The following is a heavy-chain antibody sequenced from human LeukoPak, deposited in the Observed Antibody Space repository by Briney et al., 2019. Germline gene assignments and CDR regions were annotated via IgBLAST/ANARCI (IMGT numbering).Heavy chain of an antibody. CDR2: IYTSGST. V-gene: IGHV4-4*09. CDR1: GGSISSYY. Sequence: SETLSLTCTVSGGSISSYYWSWIRQPPGKGLEWIGYIYTSGSTNYNPSLKSRVTISVDTSKNQFSLKLSSVTAADTAVYYCARGDVVTVTSSAFDIWGQGTMVTVSS. J-gene: IGHJ3*02. D-gene: IGHD4-23*01. CDR3: ARGDVVTVTSSAFDI.